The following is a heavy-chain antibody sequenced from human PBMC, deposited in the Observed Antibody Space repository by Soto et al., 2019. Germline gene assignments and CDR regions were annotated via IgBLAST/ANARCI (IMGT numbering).Heavy chain of an antibody. Sequence: SETLSLTCTVSGGSISSGGYYWSWIRQHPGKGLEWIGYIYYSGSTYYNPSLKSRVTISVDTSKNQFSLKLSSVTAADTAVYYCARDQGNWFDPWGQGTLVTVSS. CDR2: IYYSGST. CDR1: GGSISSGGYY. CDR3: ARDQGNWFDP. V-gene: IGHV4-31*03. J-gene: IGHJ5*02.